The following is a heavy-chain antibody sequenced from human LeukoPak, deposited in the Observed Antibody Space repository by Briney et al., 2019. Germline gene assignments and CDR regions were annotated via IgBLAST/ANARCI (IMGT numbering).Heavy chain of an antibody. CDR2: IIYSGGT. D-gene: IGHD6-19*01. J-gene: IGHJ5*02. V-gene: IGHV4-34*01. Sequence: PSETLSLTCAVSGGSFNGYSYTWIRQPPGKGLEWIGEIIYSGGTSYNPSLKSRLTISVDTSRKQFSLKLTSVTAADTALYFCARGPLAFRRVAGIFSWGRGTQVTVSS. CDR3: ARGPLAFRRVAGIFS. CDR1: GGSFNGYS.